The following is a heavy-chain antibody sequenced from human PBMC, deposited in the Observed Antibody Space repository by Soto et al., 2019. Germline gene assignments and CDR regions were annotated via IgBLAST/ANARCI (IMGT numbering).Heavy chain of an antibody. D-gene: IGHD3-22*01. CDR1: GGSISSGGYY. J-gene: IGHJ4*02. Sequence: SETLSLTCTVSGGSISSGGYYWSWIRQHPGKGLEWIGYIYYSGSTYYDPSLKSRVTISVDTSKNQFSLKLSSVTAADTAVYYCARLTYYYDSSGNYFDYWGQGTLVTVSS. CDR2: IYYSGST. CDR3: ARLTYYYDSSGNYFDY. V-gene: IGHV4-31*03.